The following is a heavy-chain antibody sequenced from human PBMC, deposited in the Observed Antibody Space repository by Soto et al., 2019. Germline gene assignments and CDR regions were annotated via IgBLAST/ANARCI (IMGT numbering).Heavy chain of an antibody. CDR1: GFTFSSYW. J-gene: IGHJ3*02. CDR3: AKNGIPGTTGAFDI. V-gene: IGHV3-7*01. Sequence: GGSLRLSCAASGFTFSSYWMSWVRQAPGKGLEWVANIKQDGSEKYYVDSVKGRFTISRDNAKNSLYLQMNSLRAEDTVVFFCAKNGIPGTTGAFDIGGKGTRVPVSP. CDR2: IKQDGSEK. D-gene: IGHD1-7*01.